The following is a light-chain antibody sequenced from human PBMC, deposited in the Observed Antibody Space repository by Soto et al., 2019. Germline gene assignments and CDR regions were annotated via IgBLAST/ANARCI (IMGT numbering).Light chain of an antibody. J-gene: IGLJ3*02. CDR3: CSYSGSSTWV. V-gene: IGLV2-23*01. CDR2: EGN. Sequence: QLVLTQPASVSGSPGQSITISCTGTSSDVGSYNLVSWYQHHPGKAPKLMIYEGNKRPSGVSNRFSGSKSGNTASLTISGLQAEDEADYHCCSYSGSSTWVFGGGTKLTVL. CDR1: SSDVGSYNL.